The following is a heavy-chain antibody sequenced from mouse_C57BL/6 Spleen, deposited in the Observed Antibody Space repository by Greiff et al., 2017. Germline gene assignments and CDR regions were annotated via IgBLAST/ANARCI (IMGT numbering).Heavy chain of an antibody. Sequence: EVKLMESGPELVKPGASVKISCKASGYSFTDYNMNWVKQSNGKSLEWIGVINPNYGTPSYNQKFKGKATLTVDQSSSTAYMQLNSLTSEDSAVXYCARVPYYYGSSYGGYFDVWGTGTTVTVSS. D-gene: IGHD1-1*01. V-gene: IGHV1-39*01. CDR1: GYSFTDYN. J-gene: IGHJ1*03. CDR3: ARVPYYYGSSYGGYFDV. CDR2: INPNYGTP.